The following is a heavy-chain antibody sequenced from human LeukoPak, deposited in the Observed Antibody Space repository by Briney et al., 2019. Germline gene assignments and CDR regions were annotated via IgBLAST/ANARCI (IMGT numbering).Heavy chain of an antibody. CDR2: ISSSGTTI. J-gene: IGHJ6*04. D-gene: IGHD3-10*01. Sequence: GGSLRLSCAASGFTFSSFEMNWVRQAPGKGLEWVSYISSSGTTIYYADSVEGRFTISRDNAKNSLYLQMNSMRAEDTAVYYCARVGPLWFGEPYYYYNMDVWGTGTTVTVSS. CDR3: ARVGPLWFGEPYYYYNMDV. CDR1: GFTFSSFE. V-gene: IGHV3-48*03.